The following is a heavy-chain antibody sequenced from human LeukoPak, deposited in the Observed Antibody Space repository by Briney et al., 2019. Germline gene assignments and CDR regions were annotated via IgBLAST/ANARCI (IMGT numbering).Heavy chain of an antibody. J-gene: IGHJ6*03. CDR3: ARGYTTDYYYMDV. CDR1: GGSISSYY. CDR2: IYYSGST. V-gene: IGHV4-59*01. D-gene: IGHD1-14*01. Sequence: PSETLSLTCTVSGGSISSYYWSWIRQPPGKGLEWIGYIYYSGSTNYNPSLKSRVTISVDTSKNQFSLKLSSVTAADTAVYYCARGYTTDYYYMDVWGKGTTVTASS.